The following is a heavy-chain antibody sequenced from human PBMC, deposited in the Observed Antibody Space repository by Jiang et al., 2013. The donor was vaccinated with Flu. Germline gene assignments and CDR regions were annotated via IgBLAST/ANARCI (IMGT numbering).Heavy chain of an antibody. V-gene: IGHV4-34*01. Sequence: TISVDTSKNQFSLKLSSVTAADTAVYYCARAPDYYYYGMDVWGQGTTVTVSS. CDR3: ARAPDYYYYGMDV. J-gene: IGHJ6*02.